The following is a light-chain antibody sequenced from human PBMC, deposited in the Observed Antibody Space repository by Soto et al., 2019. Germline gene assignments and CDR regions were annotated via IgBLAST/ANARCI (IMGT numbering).Light chain of an antibody. Sequence: QSVLTQPPSASGTPGQSVTISCTGTSSDVGGNKCVSWYQQHPGKAPKLMIYDVSERPAGVPDRFSGSKSGNTASLTVSGLQADDEADYYCISYAVSNSVVFGGGTKLTVL. CDR3: ISYAVSNSVV. CDR1: SSDVGGNKC. V-gene: IGLV2-8*01. CDR2: DVS. J-gene: IGLJ2*01.